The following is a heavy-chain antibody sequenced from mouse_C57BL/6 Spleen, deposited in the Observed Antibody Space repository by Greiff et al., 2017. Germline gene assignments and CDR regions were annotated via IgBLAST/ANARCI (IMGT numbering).Heavy chain of an antibody. CDR3: ARDYYGPAGPFDY. J-gene: IGHJ2*01. Sequence: EVQVVESGPGLVKPSQSLSLTCSVTGYSITSGYYWNWIRQFPGNKLEWMGYISYDGSNNYNPSLKNRISITRDTSKNQFFLKLNSVTTEDTATYYCARDYYGPAGPFDYWGQGTTLTVSS. D-gene: IGHD1-2*01. CDR2: ISYDGSN. CDR1: GYSITSGYY. V-gene: IGHV3-6*01.